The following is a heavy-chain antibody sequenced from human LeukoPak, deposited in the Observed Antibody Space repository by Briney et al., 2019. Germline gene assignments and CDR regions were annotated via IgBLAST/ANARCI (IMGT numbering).Heavy chain of an antibody. D-gene: IGHD1-26*01. CDR1: GYILTNYW. V-gene: IGHV5-51*01. J-gene: IGHJ2*01. CDR2: IYPGDSDT. Sequence: GESLQISCKGSGYILTNYWIGWVRQMPGKGLEWMGIIYPGDSDTRYSPSFQGQVIFSVDKSISTAYLQWSSLKASDTAMYYCARSQVGTSTSDWYFDLWGRGTLVTVSS. CDR3: ARSQVGTSTSDWYFDL.